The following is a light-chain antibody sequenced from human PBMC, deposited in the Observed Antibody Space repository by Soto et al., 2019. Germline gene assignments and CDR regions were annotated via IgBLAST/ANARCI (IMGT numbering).Light chain of an antibody. CDR2: EGS. J-gene: IGLJ2*01. V-gene: IGLV2-23*01. CDR3: CSYAGSGVV. Sequence: QSALTQPASVSGSPGQSITISCTGTSSDVGSYNLVSWYQRHPGKAPKLMIYEGSKRPSGVSNRFSGSKSGNTASLTISGLQAEDEADYHCCSYAGSGVVFGGGTQVTVL. CDR1: SSDVGSYNL.